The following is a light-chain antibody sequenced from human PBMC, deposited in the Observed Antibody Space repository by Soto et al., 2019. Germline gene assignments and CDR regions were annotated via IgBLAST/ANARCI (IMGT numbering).Light chain of an antibody. CDR1: SSDVDAYNY. J-gene: IGLJ1*01. CDR3: SSYAGTNNLLYV. V-gene: IGLV2-8*01. Sequence: QSVLTQPPSASGSPGQSVTISCSGTSSDVDAYNYVSWYQQHPGKAPRLLIYEVSQRPSGVPDRFSGSKSANTASLTVSGLQPEDEADYYCSSYAGTNNLLYVFGTGTKVTVL. CDR2: EVS.